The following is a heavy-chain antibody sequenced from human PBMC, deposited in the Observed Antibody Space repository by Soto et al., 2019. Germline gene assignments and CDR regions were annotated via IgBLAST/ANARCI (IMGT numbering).Heavy chain of an antibody. D-gene: IGHD3-22*01. CDR1: GYTFTSYA. CDR2: INDGNGNT. CDR3: ARASSGYYYLDY. Sequence: QVQLVQSGAEEKKPGASVKVSCKASGYTFTSYAMHWVRQAPGQRLEWMGWINDGNGNTKYSQKIQGRVTITRDTSASTAYMELSSLRSEDTAVYYCARASSGYYYLDYWGQGTLVTVSS. J-gene: IGHJ4*02. V-gene: IGHV1-3*05.